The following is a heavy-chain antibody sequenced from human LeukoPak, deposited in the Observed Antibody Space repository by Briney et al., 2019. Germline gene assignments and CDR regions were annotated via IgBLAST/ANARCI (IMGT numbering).Heavy chain of an antibody. Sequence: PGGSLRLSCAASGFSISYHYMSSIRQSPGKGLEWISYVTSSGSSTKYADSVKGRFTISRDNAKNSLYLQMNSLRAEDTAVYYCASHYYDSSGYYNEGYMDVWGKGTTATVSS. D-gene: IGHD3-22*01. V-gene: IGHV3-11*01. J-gene: IGHJ6*03. CDR2: VTSSGSST. CDR3: ASHYYDSSGYYNEGYMDV. CDR1: GFSISYHY.